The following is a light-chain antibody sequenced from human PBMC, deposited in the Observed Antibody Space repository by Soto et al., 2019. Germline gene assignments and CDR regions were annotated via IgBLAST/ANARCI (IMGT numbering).Light chain of an antibody. CDR2: LGS. V-gene: IGKV2-28*01. CDR3: MQALQTLGT. J-gene: IGKJ1*01. CDR1: QSLLHSNGYNY. Sequence: DIVMTQSPLSLPVTPGEPASISCRSSQSLLHSNGYNYLDWYLQKPGQSPQLLIYLGSNRASGVPVRFSGSGSGTDFTLKISRVEAEDVGVYYCMQALQTLGTFGQGTKVEIK.